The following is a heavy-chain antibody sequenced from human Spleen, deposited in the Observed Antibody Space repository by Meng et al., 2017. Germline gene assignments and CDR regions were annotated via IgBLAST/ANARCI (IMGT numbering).Heavy chain of an antibody. CDR1: GFTFSSYE. CDR3: ARSSSYDFDY. D-gene: IGHD6-6*01. CDR2: ISSSGSTI. J-gene: IGHJ4*02. V-gene: IGHV3-48*03. Sequence: GGSLRLSCAASGFTFSSYEMNWVRQAPGKGLEWVSYISSSGSTIYYADSVKGRFTISRDNAKNSLYLQMNSLRAEDTAVYYCARSSSYDFDYWGQGTLVTVSS.